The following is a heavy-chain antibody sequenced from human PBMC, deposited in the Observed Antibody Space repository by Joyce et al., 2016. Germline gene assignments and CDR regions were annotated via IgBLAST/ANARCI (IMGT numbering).Heavy chain of an antibody. V-gene: IGHV4-34*02. CDR3: ARGRGYTGSYWVY. CDR1: GGSFNVNY. D-gene: IGHD1-26*01. J-gene: IGHJ4*02. CDR2: VNHSGRT. Sequence: QVQLEQWGAGLLKPSETLSLTCAVYGGSFNVNYWSWIRQSPGKGLEWIGEVNHSGRTNYSPSLESRVTISVDTAKKQFYLNLTSVTAADTAVYYCARGRGYTGSYWVYWGQGTLVTVSS.